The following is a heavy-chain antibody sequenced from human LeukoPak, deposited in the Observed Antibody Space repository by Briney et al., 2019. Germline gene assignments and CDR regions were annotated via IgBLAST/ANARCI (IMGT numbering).Heavy chain of an antibody. D-gene: IGHD3-22*01. CDR2: IYHSGST. CDR1: GGSISSGGYY. CDR3: AHTPAPLKYDSWGDWYFDL. J-gene: IGHJ2*01. Sequence: SETLSLTCTVSGGSISSGGYYWSWIRQPPGKGLEWIGYIYHSGSTYYNPSLKSRVTISVDRSKNQFSLKLSSVTAADTAVYYCAHTPAPLKYDSWGDWYFDLWGRGTLVTVSS. V-gene: IGHV4-30-2*01.